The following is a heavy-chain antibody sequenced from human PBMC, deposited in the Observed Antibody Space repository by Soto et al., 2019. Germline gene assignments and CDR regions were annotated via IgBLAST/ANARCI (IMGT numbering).Heavy chain of an antibody. CDR1: GGSISSGDYY. D-gene: IGHD2-15*01. CDR2: IYYSGST. V-gene: IGHV4-30-4*01. J-gene: IGHJ4*02. CDR3: ARVPCSGGSCYSDY. Sequence: QVQLQESGPGLVKPSQTLSLTCTVSGGSISSGDYYWSWIRQPPGKGLEWIGYIYYSGSTYHNPSLKSRVIISVDTSKHQFSLKLSSVTAADTAVYYCARVPCSGGSCYSDYWGQGTLVTVSS.